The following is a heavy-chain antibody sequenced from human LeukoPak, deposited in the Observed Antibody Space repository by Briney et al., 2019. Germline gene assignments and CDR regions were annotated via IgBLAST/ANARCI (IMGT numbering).Heavy chain of an antibody. Sequence: GGSLRLSCAASGFTFSSYWMSWVRQAPGKGLEGVANIKQDGSEKYYVDSVKGRFTISRDNAKNTLYLQMNSLRAEDTAVYYCARVYNYGGNSRDAFDIWGQGTMVTVSS. CDR3: ARVYNYGGNSRDAFDI. CDR1: GFTFSSYW. CDR2: IKQDGSEK. J-gene: IGHJ3*02. V-gene: IGHV3-7*01. D-gene: IGHD4-23*01.